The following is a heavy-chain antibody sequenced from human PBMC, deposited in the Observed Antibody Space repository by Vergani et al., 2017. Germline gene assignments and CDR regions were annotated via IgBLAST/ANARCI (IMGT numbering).Heavy chain of an antibody. Sequence: QVRLEESGPGLVKPSETLSLTCSVSGYSIGRGFYRAWIRQSPGEGLQWLTSIHNRGQTYHNPSLKSRVSVSLDTSKNRFSLNLTSVTATDTAVYYCARSQGDYWYFDLWGPGSLVTVSS. CDR1: GYSIGRGFY. D-gene: IGHD2-21*01. J-gene: IGHJ2*01. CDR2: IHNRGQT. CDR3: ARSQGDYWYFDL. V-gene: IGHV4-38-2*01.